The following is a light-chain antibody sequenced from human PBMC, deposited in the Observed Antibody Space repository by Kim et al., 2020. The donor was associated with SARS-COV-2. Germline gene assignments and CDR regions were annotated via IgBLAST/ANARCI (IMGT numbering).Light chain of an antibody. V-gene: IGLV3-9*01. CDR1: NIGSKH. CDR3: QVWDNNTWV. J-gene: IGLJ3*02. Sequence: VALGQTASITCGGDNIGSKHVHLYQQKAGQAPVLVIYRDSSRPAEIPERFSGSNSGNTATLTVSRAQAGDEADYYCQVWDNNTWVFGAGTQLTVL. CDR2: RDS.